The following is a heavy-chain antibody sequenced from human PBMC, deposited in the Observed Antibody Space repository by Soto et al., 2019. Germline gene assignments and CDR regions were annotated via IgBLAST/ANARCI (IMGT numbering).Heavy chain of an antibody. CDR3: ARGYSGYDPFDY. J-gene: IGHJ4*02. Sequence: SETLSLTCAVYGGSLSGYYWTWIRQPPGKGLEWIGEINHSGSTNYNPSLKSRVTISADTSKNQFSLKLSSVTAADTAVYYCARGYSGYDPFDYWGQGTLVTVSS. V-gene: IGHV4-34*01. CDR2: INHSGST. D-gene: IGHD5-12*01. CDR1: GGSLSGYY.